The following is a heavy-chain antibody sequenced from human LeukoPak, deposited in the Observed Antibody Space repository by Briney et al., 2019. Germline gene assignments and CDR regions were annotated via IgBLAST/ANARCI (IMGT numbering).Heavy chain of an antibody. CDR2: IWYDGSNK. CDR1: GFTFRDYG. J-gene: IGHJ4*02. CDR3: ARGVDYYENSGTIDY. D-gene: IGHD3-22*01. V-gene: IGHV3-33*01. Sequence: PGKSLRLSCTASGFTFRDYGMHWVRQPPGKGLEWVAIIWYDGSNKQYEDSVKGRFTISRDNSKNTLYLQMNSLRAEDTAVYYCARGVDYYENSGTIDYWGQGTLVTVSS.